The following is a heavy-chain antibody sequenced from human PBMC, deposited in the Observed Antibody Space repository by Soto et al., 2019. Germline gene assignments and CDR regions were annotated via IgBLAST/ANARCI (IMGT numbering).Heavy chain of an antibody. CDR2: IIPIFGTA. CDR1: GGTFSSYA. D-gene: IGHD6-6*01. V-gene: IGHV1-69*13. Sequence: ASVKVSCKASGGTFSSYAISWVRQAPGQGLEWMGGIIPIFGTANYAQKFQGRVTITADESTSTAYMELSSLRSEDTAVYYCANTKLPIAARPTQALSGMDVWGQGTTVTVSS. CDR3: ANTKLPIAARPTQALSGMDV. J-gene: IGHJ6*02.